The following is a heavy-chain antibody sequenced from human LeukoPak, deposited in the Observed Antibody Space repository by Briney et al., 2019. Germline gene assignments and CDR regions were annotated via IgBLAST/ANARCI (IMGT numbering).Heavy chain of an antibody. V-gene: IGHV4-34*01. J-gene: IGHJ4*02. Sequence: PSETLSLTCAVCGGSFSGYYWSWIRQPPGKGLEWIGEINHSGSTNYNQYLKSRVTISVDTSKNQFSLKLSSVTAADTAVYYCARGRGSSSWQVGSYFDYWGQGTLVTVSS. CDR3: ARGRGSSSWQVGSYFDY. D-gene: IGHD6-13*01. CDR1: GGSFSGYY. CDR2: INHSGST.